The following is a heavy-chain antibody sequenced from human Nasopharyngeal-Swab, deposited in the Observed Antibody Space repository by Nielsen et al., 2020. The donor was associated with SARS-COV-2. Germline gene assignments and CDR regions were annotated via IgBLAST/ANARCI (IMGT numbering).Heavy chain of an antibody. V-gene: IGHV1-46*01. CDR2: INPSGGST. Sequence: WVRQAPGQGLEWMGIINPSGGSTSYAQKSQGRVTMTRDTSTSTVYMELSSLRSEDTAVYYCARDPTLAVETETTYYYYGMDVWGQGTTVTVSS. D-gene: IGHD6-19*01. J-gene: IGHJ6*02. CDR3: ARDPTLAVETETTYYYYGMDV.